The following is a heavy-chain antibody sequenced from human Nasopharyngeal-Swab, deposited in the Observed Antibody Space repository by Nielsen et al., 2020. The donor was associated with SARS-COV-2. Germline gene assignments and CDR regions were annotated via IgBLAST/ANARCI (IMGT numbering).Heavy chain of an antibody. CDR2: IIPIFGTS. Sequence: SVKVSCKASGGTYSIYAISWVRQAPGHGPEWMGGIIPIFGTSNYAQKFQGRVTITADEFTSTAYMELSSLRSEDTAVYYCAGGDDSLANSYYWGQGTLVTVSS. CDR1: GGTYSIYA. V-gene: IGHV1-69*13. J-gene: IGHJ4*02. CDR3: AGGDDSLANSYY. D-gene: IGHD3-22*01.